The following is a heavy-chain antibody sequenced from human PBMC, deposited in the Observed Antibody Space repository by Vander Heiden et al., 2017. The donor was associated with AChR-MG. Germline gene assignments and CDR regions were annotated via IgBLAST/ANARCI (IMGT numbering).Heavy chain of an antibody. J-gene: IGHJ6*03. D-gene: IGHD3-16*01. CDR3: ARGDPKEELTTGGLGYYYYMDV. CDR1: GGTFSSYA. V-gene: IGHV1-69*01. CDR2: IIPIFGTA. Sequence: QVQLVQSGAEVKKPGSSVKVSCKASGGTFSSYATSWVRQAPGQGLEWMGGIIPIFGTANYAQKFQGRVTITADESTSTAYMELSSLRSEDTAVYYCARGDPKEELTTGGLGYYYYMDVWGKGTTVTVSS.